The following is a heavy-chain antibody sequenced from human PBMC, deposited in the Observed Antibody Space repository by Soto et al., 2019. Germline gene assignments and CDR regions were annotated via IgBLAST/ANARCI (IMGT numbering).Heavy chain of an antibody. CDR1: AYTLISCY. CDR3: GRASVSGRRFDY. CDR2: NNTNGGST. V-gene: IGHV1-46*03. J-gene: IGHJ4*02. D-gene: IGHD6-6*01. Sequence: AAAQLSTRAAAYTLISCYMRLWRQPPRRRGEGRGMNNTNGGSTTYTQKLQGRVTITGDTSKNPFYLELSTVTSEDTAVYYCGRASVSGRRFDYWGAGTLVNVSS.